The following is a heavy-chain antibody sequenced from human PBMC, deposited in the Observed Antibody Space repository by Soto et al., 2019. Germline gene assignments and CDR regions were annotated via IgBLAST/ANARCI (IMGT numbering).Heavy chain of an antibody. CDR1: GFTFSSYW. CDR3: ARDEHSSSSLGWFDP. Sequence: HPGGSLRLSCAASGFTFSSYWMSWVRQAPGKGLEWVANIKQDGSEKYYVDSVKGRFTISRDNAKNSLYLQMNSLRAEDTAVYYCARDEHSSSSLGWFDPWGQGTLVTVSS. D-gene: IGHD6-6*01. J-gene: IGHJ5*02. V-gene: IGHV3-7*03. CDR2: IKQDGSEK.